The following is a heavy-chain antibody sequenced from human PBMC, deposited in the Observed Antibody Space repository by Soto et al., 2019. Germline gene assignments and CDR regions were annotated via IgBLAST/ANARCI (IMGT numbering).Heavy chain of an antibody. J-gene: IGHJ6*02. Sequence: SETLSLTCTVSGGSVSSGSYYWSWIRQPPGKGLEWIGYIYYSGSTNYNPSLKSRVTIAVETSKNQFSLKLSSVTAADTAVYYCARDRYLSIAARPDYYYGMDVWGQGTTVTVSS. V-gene: IGHV4-61*01. CDR1: GGSVSSGSYY. CDR2: IYYSGST. CDR3: ARDRYLSIAARPDYYYGMDV. D-gene: IGHD6-6*01.